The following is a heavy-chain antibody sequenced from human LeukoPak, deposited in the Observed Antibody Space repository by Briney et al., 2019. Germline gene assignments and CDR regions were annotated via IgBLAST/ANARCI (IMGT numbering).Heavy chain of an antibody. CDR3: ARGGYSYGLTY. J-gene: IGHJ4*02. V-gene: IGHV4-61*02. CDR2: IYTSGST. Sequence: PSQTLSLTCTVSGGSISSGSYYWSWVRQPAGKGLEWIGRIYTSGSTNYNPSLKSRVTISVDTSKNQFSLKLSSVTAADTAVYYCARGGYSYGLTYWGQGTLVTVSS. CDR1: GGSISSGSYY. D-gene: IGHD5-18*01.